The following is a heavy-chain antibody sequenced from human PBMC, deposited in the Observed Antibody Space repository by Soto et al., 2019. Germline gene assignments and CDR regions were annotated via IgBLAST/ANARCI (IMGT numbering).Heavy chain of an antibody. CDR3: ERRGRRHHLGFDP. V-gene: IGHV5-51*01. CDR1: GYSCTSYG. J-gene: IGHJ5*02. Sequence: VESLNISGKGAGYSCTSYGIGSVRQMPGKGLEWMGIIYPGDSDTRYSPSFQGQVTISADKSISTAYLQWSSLKASDTAMYYCERRGRRHHLGFDPWGQGTLVTVSS. CDR2: IYPGDSDT.